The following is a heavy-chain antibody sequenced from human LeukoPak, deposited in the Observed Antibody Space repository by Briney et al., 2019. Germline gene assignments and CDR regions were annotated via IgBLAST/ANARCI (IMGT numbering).Heavy chain of an antibody. Sequence: GGSLRLSCAVSGFTLSDYGIHWVRQAPGKGLEWVTIISSDGSIKYADTVKGRFTVSRDSSKNTVYLQMNSLRAEDTAVYYCARDILPSGSRAFDIWGQGTMVTVSS. CDR3: ARDILPSGSRAFDI. J-gene: IGHJ3*02. D-gene: IGHD3-10*01. V-gene: IGHV3-33*01. CDR1: GFTLSDYG. CDR2: ISSDGSIK.